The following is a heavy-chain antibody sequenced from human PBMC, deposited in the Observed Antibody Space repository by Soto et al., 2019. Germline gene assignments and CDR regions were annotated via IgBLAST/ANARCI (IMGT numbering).Heavy chain of an antibody. CDR1: GFNFDAYA. J-gene: IGHJ5*02. V-gene: IGHV3-23*01. D-gene: IGHD3-10*01. Sequence: WGSLRLSCTPFGFNFDAYAMSWVRQAPGKGLEWVSAVTATAEIAYYTDSVRGRFIITRDNSDNMLYLQMSSLRVEDTAIYFCARGRYYDSPQDPWGRGTQVNVSP. CDR2: VTATAEIA. CDR3: ARGRYYDSPQDP.